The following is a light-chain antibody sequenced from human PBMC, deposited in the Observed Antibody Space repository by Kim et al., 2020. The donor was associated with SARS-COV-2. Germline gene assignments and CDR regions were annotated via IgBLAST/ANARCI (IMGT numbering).Light chain of an antibody. V-gene: IGKV3-20*01. CDR3: HQYGTSPYT. J-gene: IGKJ2*01. CDR1: QSVSSNF. CDR2: GAS. Sequence: SPGERATPSCRASQSVSSNFLAWFQQKPGQAPRLLIYGASNRATGIPDRFSGSGSGTDFTLTISRLEPEDFVVYFCHQYGTSPYTFGQGTKLEI.